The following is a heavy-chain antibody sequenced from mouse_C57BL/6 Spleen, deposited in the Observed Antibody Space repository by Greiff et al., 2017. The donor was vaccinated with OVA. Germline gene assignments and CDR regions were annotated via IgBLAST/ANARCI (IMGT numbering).Heavy chain of an antibody. CDR3: ARRDGSSYWYFDV. D-gene: IGHD1-1*01. J-gene: IGHJ1*03. CDR2: IDTSDSYT. CDR1: GYTFTSYW. Sequence: VQLQQPGAELVMPGASVKLSCKASGYTFTSYWMHWVKQRPGQGLEWIGEIDTSDSYTNYNQKFKGKSTLTVDKSSSTAYMQLSSLTSEDSAVYYCARRDGSSYWYFDVWGTGTTVTVSS. V-gene: IGHV1-69*01.